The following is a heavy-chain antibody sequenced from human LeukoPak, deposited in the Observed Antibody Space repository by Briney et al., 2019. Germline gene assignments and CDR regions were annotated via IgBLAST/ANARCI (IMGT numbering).Heavy chain of an antibody. CDR2: INDSGDST. D-gene: IGHD2-15*01. J-gene: IGHJ4*02. V-gene: IGHV3-23*01. CDR3: AQQLGYCTRGSCYFTY. Sequence: GGSLRLSCAASGFTFTNYAMSWLRQAPGKGLEWVSAINDSGDSTFYADSVKGRFTISRDNSKNTLYLQVNSLRAEDTAVYYCAQQLGYCTRGSCYFTYWGQGILVTVSS. CDR1: GFTFTNYA.